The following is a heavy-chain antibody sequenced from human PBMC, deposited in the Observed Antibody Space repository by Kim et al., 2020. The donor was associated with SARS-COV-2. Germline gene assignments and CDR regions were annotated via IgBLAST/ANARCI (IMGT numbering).Heavy chain of an antibody. J-gene: IGHJ4*02. V-gene: IGHV3-23*01. CDR2: ISGSGGST. D-gene: IGHD3-9*01. CDR1: GFTFSSYA. Sequence: GGSLRLSCAASGFTFSSYAMSWVRQAPGKGLEWVSAISGSGGSTYYADSVKGRFTISRDNSKNTLYLQMNSLRAEDTAIYYCAKTNYDILTGYLVHFDYWGQGTLVTVSS. CDR3: AKTNYDILTGYLVHFDY.